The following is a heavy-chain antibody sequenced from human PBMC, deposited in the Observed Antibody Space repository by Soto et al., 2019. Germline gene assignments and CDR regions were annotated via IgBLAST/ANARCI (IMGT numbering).Heavy chain of an antibody. V-gene: IGHV5-51*01. D-gene: IGHD1-26*01. Sequence: GESLKISCKGSGYSFTGYWIGWVRQMPGKGLEWMGIIYPGGSDTRYSPSFQGQVTISADKSISTAYLQWSSLKASDTAMYYCARVGVAQYYYYGMDVWGQGTTVTVSS. CDR2: IYPGGSDT. CDR1: GYSFTGYW. CDR3: ARVGVAQYYYYGMDV. J-gene: IGHJ6*02.